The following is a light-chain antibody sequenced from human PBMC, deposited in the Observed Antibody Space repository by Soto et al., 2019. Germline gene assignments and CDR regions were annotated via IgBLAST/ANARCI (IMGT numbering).Light chain of an antibody. Sequence: QSALTQPASVSGSPGQSITISCTGTSSDVGGYTYVSWYQQHPGKAPKLMIYEVSERPSGVSDPFSGSKSGNTASLTISGLQAEDEADYYCSSYTRTDTVVFGGGTKLTVL. V-gene: IGLV2-14*01. CDR2: EVS. CDR1: SSDVGGYTY. CDR3: SSYTRTDTVV. J-gene: IGLJ2*01.